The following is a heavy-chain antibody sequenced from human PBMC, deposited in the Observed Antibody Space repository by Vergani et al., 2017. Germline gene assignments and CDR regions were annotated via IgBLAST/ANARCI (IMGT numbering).Heavy chain of an antibody. CDR2: VFHSGSA. D-gene: IGHD2-2*01. CDR1: GYSISRGYY. Sequence: QVQLQESGPGLVKPSETLSLTCSVSGYSISRGYYWGWIRQPPGKGLEWIATVFHSGSAYYNPSLRRRVTISVETSKNQFSLRLTTLTAADTAVYYCARHDCSSTSCRRGRGLLWFDPWGQGTLVTVSS. CDR3: ARHDCSSTSCRRGRGLLWFDP. V-gene: IGHV4-38-2*02. J-gene: IGHJ5*02.